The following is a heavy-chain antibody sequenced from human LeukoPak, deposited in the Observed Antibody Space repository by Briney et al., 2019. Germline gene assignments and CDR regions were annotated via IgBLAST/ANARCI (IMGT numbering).Heavy chain of an antibody. J-gene: IGHJ4*02. CDR1: GYTFTNYD. V-gene: IGHV1-8*01. D-gene: IGHD2-2*01. CDR3: AKCRSLSPAAAINY. Sequence: GASVKVSCKASGYTFTNYDVNWVRQATGQGLEWMGWMNPNSGYTGHAQKFQGRVTMTRNTSISTAYMELSSLRSEDTAVYYCAKCRSLSPAAAINYWGQGTLVTVSS. CDR2: MNPNSGYT.